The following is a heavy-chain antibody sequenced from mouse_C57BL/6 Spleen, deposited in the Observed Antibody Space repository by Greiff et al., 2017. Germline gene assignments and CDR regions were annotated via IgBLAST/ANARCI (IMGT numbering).Heavy chain of an antibody. J-gene: IGHJ4*01. Sequence: QVQLQQSGAELVRPGASVKLSCKASGYTFTDYYINWVKQRPGQGLEWIARIYPGSGNTYYNEKFKGKATLTAEKSSSTAYMQLSSLTSEDSAVYFCARRYYYGSSYPNYYAMDYWGQGTSVTVSS. D-gene: IGHD1-1*01. CDR1: GYTFTDYY. V-gene: IGHV1-76*01. CDR3: ARRYYYGSSYPNYYAMDY. CDR2: IYPGSGNT.